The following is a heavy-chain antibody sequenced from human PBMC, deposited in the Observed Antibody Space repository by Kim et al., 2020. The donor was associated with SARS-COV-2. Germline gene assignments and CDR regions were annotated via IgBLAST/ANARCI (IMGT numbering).Heavy chain of an antibody. D-gene: IGHD3-3*01. CDR2: ISTTGGTT. CDR1: GFTFSNYA. CDR3: AKRDFPRQFYYFDC. J-gene: IGHJ4*02. V-gene: IGHV3-23*01. Sequence: GGSLRLSCAASGFTFSNYAMTWVRQAPGKGLEWVSSISTTGGTTYHADSVKGRFTISRDNSKNTLYLQMNSLRAEDTAVYYCAKRDFPRQFYYFDCWGQGTLVTVSS.